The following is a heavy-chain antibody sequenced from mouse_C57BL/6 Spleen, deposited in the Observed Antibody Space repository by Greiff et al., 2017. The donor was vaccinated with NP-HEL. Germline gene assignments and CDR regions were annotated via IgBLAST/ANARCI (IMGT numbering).Heavy chain of an antibody. Sequence: VKLQQPGAELVRPGTSVKLSCKASGYTFTSYWMHWVKQRPGQGLEWIGVIDPSDSYTNYNQKFKGKATLTVDTSSSTAYMQLSSLTSEDSAVYYCAGAYYYAMDYWGQGTSVTVSS. CDR1: GYTFTSYW. CDR3: AGAYYYAMDY. J-gene: IGHJ4*01. CDR2: IDPSDSYT. V-gene: IGHV1-59*01. D-gene: IGHD3-1*01.